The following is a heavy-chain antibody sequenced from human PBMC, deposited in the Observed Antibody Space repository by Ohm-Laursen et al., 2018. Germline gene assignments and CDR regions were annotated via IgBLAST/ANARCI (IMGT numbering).Heavy chain of an antibody. J-gene: IGHJ4*02. CDR1: GFTFRTYA. V-gene: IGHV3-23*01. CDR3: AKDLSSRAY. CDR2: ISGSGDAT. Sequence: SLRLSCAASGFTFRTYAMTWVRQVPGKGLEWVSGISGSGDATQYADSVKGRFTISRDNSKNTLYLQMNSLRAEDTAVYYCAKDLSSRAYWGQGTLVTVSS. D-gene: IGHD2/OR15-2a*01.